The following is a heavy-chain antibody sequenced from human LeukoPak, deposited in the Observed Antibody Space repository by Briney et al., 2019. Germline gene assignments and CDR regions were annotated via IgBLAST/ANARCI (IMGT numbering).Heavy chain of an antibody. CDR3: ARERRMRWELLPDAFDI. CDR1: GFTVSSNE. D-gene: IGHD1-26*01. CDR2: ISGGST. V-gene: IGHV3-38-3*01. J-gene: IGHJ3*02. Sequence: PGGSLRLSCAASGFTVSSNEMSWVRQAPGKGLEWVSSISGGSTYYADSRKGRFTISRDNSKNTLYLQMNSLRAEDTAVYYCARERRMRWELLPDAFDIWGQGTMVTVSS.